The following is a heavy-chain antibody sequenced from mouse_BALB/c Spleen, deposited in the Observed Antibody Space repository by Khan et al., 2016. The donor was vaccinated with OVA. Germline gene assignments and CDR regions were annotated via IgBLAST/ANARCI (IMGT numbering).Heavy chain of an antibody. D-gene: IGHD1-1*01. V-gene: IGHV3-2*02. CDR3: ARVYGGDFDY. Sequence: EVQLQESGPGLVKPSQSLSLTCTVTGYSITSDYAWNWIRQFPGNKLEWMGFLSYSGTTNYNPSLKSRISITRYTSKNQFFLQVNSVTTEDTARYYCARVYGGDFDYWGQGTTLTVSS. J-gene: IGHJ2*01. CDR1: GYSITSDYA. CDR2: LSYSGTT.